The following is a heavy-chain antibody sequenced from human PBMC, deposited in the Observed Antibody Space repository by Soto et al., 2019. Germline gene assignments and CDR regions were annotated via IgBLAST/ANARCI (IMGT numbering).Heavy chain of an antibody. Sequence: EVQLVESGGGLVQPGGSLRLSCAASGFTFSNYWMYWVRQAPGKGLEWVSRINSDGSVSSYADSVKGRLTISRDNVKNTLDLQMDSLRAEDTALYYCARGDCVGGTCYSLAGSFSYYMDVWGKGTTVTVFS. J-gene: IGHJ6*03. V-gene: IGHV3-74*02. CDR3: ARGDCVGGTCYSLAGSFSYYMDV. CDR2: INSDGSVS. CDR1: GFTFSNYW. D-gene: IGHD2-15*01.